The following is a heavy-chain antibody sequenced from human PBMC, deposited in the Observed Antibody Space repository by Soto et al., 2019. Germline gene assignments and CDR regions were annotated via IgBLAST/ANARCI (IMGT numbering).Heavy chain of an antibody. V-gene: IGHV4-59*08. CDR3: ARHNYGSGRTYFAY. J-gene: IGHJ4*02. CDR1: GDSISSYY. D-gene: IGHD3-10*01. CDR2: IYYSGST. Sequence: SETLSLTCTVSGDSISSYYWSWIRQPPGKGLEWIGYIYYSGSTNYNPSLKSRVTISVAPSKNQFSLKLNSMTAADTAVYYCARHNYGSGRTYFAYWGQGTLVTVSS.